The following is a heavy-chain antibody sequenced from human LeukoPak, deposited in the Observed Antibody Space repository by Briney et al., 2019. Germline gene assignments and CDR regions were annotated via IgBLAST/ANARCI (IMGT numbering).Heavy chain of an antibody. CDR3: ARDLGYCTGGTCYPNWFDP. V-gene: IGHV1-3*01. CDR2: INACNDNT. CDR1: GYTFTSYA. J-gene: IGHJ5*02. D-gene: IGHD2-15*01. Sequence: GASVKVSCKASGYTFTSYAMHWVRQAPGQRLEWMGWINACNDNTKYSQKFQGRVTITRDTSASTAYMELSSLRSEDTAVYYCARDLGYCTGGTCYPNWFDPWGQGTLVTVSS.